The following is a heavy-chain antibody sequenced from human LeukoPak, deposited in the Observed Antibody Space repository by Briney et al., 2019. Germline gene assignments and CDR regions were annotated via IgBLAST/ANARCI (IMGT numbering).Heavy chain of an antibody. V-gene: IGHV1-18*04. CDR3: AREDIFERSRVDY. CDR2: ISAYNGNT. D-gene: IGHD3-9*01. J-gene: IGHJ4*02. CDR1: GYTFTNYV. Sequence: ASVKVSCKASGYTFTNYVINWVRQAPGQGLEWVGWISAYNGNTNYTQKFQGRLTITMNTSTSTAYMELRSVRSDDAAVYFCAREDIFERSRVDYWGQGTLVTVS.